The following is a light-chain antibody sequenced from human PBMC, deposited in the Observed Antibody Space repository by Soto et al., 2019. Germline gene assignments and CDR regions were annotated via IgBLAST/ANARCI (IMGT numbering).Light chain of an antibody. CDR2: EVS. J-gene: IGLJ3*02. CDR3: QSFDNSVSGSGV. V-gene: IGLV2-14*01. CDR1: SSDVGGYNY. Sequence: QSVLTQPASVSGSPGQSITISCTGTSSDVGGYNYVSWYQQHPGKAPKLMIYEVSNRPSGVSNRFSGSKSGNTASLTISGLQAEDEADYYCQSFDNSVSGSGVFGGGTKVTVL.